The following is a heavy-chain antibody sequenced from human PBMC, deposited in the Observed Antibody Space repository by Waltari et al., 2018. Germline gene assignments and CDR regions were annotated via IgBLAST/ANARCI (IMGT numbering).Heavy chain of an antibody. J-gene: IGHJ5*02. CDR1: GGTFSSYA. Sequence: QVQLVQSGAEVKKPGSSVKVSCKASGGTFSSYAISWVRQAPGQGLEWMGGIIPILGTANDAQKCQGRVTITADESTSTAYMELSSLRSEDTAVYYCARELNQLSHNWFDPWGQGTLVTVSS. D-gene: IGHD1-1*01. V-gene: IGHV1-69*01. CDR2: IIPILGTA. CDR3: ARELNQLSHNWFDP.